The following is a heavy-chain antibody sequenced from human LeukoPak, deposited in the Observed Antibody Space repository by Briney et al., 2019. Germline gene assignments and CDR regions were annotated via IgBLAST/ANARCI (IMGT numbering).Heavy chain of an antibody. CDR3: AADTDY. Sequence: SETLSLTCTVSGGSISSGSYYWSWIRQPAGKGLEWIGRIYTSGSTNYNPSLKSRVTISVDTSKNQFPLKLSSVTAADTAVYYCAADTDYWGQGTLVTVSS. CDR2: IYTSGST. D-gene: IGHD2-2*02. CDR1: GGSISSGSYY. J-gene: IGHJ4*02. V-gene: IGHV4-61*02.